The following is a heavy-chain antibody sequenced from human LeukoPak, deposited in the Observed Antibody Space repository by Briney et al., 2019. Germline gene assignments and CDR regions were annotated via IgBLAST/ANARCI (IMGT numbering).Heavy chain of an antibody. V-gene: IGHV3-23*01. CDR1: GFTFSSYA. Sequence: PGGSLRLSCAASGFTFSSYAMSWVRQAPGEGLEWVSAISGSGGSTYYADSVKGRFTISRDNSKSTLYLQMNSLRAEDTAVYYCARDPGDYYGSGSSDAFDIWGQGTMVTVSS. D-gene: IGHD3-10*01. CDR3: ARDPGDYYGSGSSDAFDI. CDR2: ISGSGGST. J-gene: IGHJ3*02.